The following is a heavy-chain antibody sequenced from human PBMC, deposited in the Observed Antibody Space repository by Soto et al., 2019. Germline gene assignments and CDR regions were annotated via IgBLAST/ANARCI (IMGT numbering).Heavy chain of an antibody. CDR1: GFTFDDYA. CDR3: AKDREYSSSSPLFDY. D-gene: IGHD6-6*01. Sequence: GGSLRLSCVASGFTFDDYAMHWVRQAPGKGLEWVSGISWNSGSIGYADSVKGRFTISRDNAKNSLYLQMNSLRPEDTALYYCAKDREYSSSSPLFDYWGQGTLVTSPQ. CDR2: ISWNSGSI. J-gene: IGHJ4*02. V-gene: IGHV3-9*01.